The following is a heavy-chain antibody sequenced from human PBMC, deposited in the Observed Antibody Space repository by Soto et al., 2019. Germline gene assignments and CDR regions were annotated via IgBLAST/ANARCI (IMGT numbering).Heavy chain of an antibody. J-gene: IGHJ4*02. CDR2: IYYSGST. CDR1: GGSISSSTYF. V-gene: IGHV4-39*01. CDR3: TRQGNICPAPVNY. D-gene: IGHD3-3*02. Sequence: QLQLQESGPGLMKPSETLSLTCTVSGGSISSSTYFWGWIRQPPGKGLEWIGTIYYSGSTYYNPSLQSRVXXSXDXXRNQFSLKLTSVTVADTAVYYCTRQGNICPAPVNYWGQGTLVTVSS.